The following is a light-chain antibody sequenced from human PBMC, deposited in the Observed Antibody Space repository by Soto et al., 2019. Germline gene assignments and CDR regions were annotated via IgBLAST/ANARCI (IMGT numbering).Light chain of an antibody. J-gene: IGKJ1*01. V-gene: IGKV3-20*01. CDR2: GAS. CDR1: QSANSNY. Sequence: MVLTQSPDTLSSSQGVRANLSCRSTQSANSNYLDWYQQKRGQAPRLLIWGASIRATGLPDRFSGGGSGTDFTLNISRLEAEDFAVYYCQQYGSSPGTFGQGTKVDIK. CDR3: QQYGSSPGT.